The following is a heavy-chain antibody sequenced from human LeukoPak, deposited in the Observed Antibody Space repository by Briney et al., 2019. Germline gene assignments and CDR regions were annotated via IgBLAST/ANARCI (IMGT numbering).Heavy chain of an antibody. Sequence: GGSLRLSCAASGFTFSNYWMHWVRQAPGKGLVWVSRINSDGINTSYADSVKGRFTISRDNAKNTLNLQMNSLRAEDTAVYYCAKEGDYYGSGSHRDAFDMWGQGTMVTVSS. J-gene: IGHJ3*02. CDR1: GFTFSNYW. D-gene: IGHD3-10*01. CDR2: INSDGINT. CDR3: AKEGDYYGSGSHRDAFDM. V-gene: IGHV3-74*01.